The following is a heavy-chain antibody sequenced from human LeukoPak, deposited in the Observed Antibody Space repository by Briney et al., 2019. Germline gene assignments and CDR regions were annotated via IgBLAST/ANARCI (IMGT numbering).Heavy chain of an antibody. CDR3: ARAGPSSSWHQFDY. V-gene: IGHV3-66*01. D-gene: IGHD6-13*01. Sequence: PGGSLRLSCAASGFTVSRDYMSWVRQAPGKGLEWVSVIYSGGRTYYADSVKGRFTISRDNSKNTLYPQMNSLRAEDTAVYYCARAGPSSSWHQFDYWGQGTLVTVSS. CDR1: GFTVSRDY. CDR2: IYSGGRT. J-gene: IGHJ4*02.